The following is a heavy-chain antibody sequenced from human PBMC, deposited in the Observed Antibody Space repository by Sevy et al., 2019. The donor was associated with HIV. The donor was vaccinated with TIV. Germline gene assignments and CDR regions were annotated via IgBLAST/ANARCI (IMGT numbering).Heavy chain of an antibody. Sequence: SETLSLTCIVSGDSITSGNYYWGWIRQSPGKGLECIGSIHSNGNTYYNPSLRSRVAISVDTSKNQFSLRLTSVTAADTTIYYCARHIGYSDSSRFDPWGLGMLVTVSS. CDR3: ARHIGYSDSSRFDP. CDR1: GDSITSGNYY. D-gene: IGHD3-22*01. CDR2: IHSNGNT. J-gene: IGHJ5*02. V-gene: IGHV4-39*01.